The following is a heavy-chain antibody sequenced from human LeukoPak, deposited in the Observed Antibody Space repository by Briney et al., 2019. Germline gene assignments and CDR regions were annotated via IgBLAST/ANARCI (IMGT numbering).Heavy chain of an antibody. D-gene: IGHD5-12*01. CDR1: GGSISSSSYY. CDR2: IYYTGST. Sequence: SETLSLTCTVSGGSISSSSYYWGWIRQPPRKWLEWIGAIYYTGSTYFNPSLRSRVTISVDTSKNQFSLKLSSVNAADTAVYYCARARYSGYDFLLDYWGRGTLVTVSS. J-gene: IGHJ4*02. V-gene: IGHV4-39*01. CDR3: ARARYSGYDFLLDY.